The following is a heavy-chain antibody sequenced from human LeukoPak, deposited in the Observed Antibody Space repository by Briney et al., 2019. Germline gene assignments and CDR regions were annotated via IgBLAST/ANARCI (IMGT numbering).Heavy chain of an antibody. J-gene: IGHJ4*02. V-gene: IGHV3-21*04. CDR3: AKDKAVVGGPYYFDY. D-gene: IGHD2-15*01. Sequence: GGSLRLSCAASGFTFSSYSMNWVRQAPGKGLEWVSSISSSSSYIYYADSVKGRFTISRDNAKNSLYLQMNSLRAEDTAVYYCAKDKAVVGGPYYFDYWGQGALVTVSS. CDR1: GFTFSSYS. CDR2: ISSSSSYI.